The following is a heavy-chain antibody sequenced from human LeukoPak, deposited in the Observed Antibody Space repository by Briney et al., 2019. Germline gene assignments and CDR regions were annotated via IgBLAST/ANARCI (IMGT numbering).Heavy chain of an antibody. CDR2: ISPTGSST. D-gene: IGHD2-8*02. CDR3: AREESGGYFDY. V-gene: IGHV1-46*01. J-gene: IGHJ4*02. Sequence: ASVKVSCKASGYIFTNYYMHWVRQAPGQGLEWLGLISPTGSSTNYAQKFRGRVTMTRDTSTTTVYMELSSPRSEDTAVYYCAREESGGYFDYWGQGTLVTVSS. CDR1: GYIFTNYY.